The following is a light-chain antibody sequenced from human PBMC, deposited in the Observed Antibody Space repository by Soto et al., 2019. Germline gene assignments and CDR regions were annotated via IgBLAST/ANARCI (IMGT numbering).Light chain of an antibody. CDR1: QRVSSSY. CDR3: HQYGSSPRT. V-gene: IGKV3-20*01. J-gene: IGKJ1*01. Sequence: EIVLTQSPGILSLSPGERATLSCRASQRVSSSYLAWYQQKPGQAPRLLIYGASNRATGIPDRVSGSGSGTDFTLTISRLEPEDFAVYYCHQYGSSPRTFGQGTKVEIK. CDR2: GAS.